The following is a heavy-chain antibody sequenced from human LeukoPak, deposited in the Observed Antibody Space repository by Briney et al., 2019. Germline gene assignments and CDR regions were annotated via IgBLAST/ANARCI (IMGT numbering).Heavy chain of an antibody. CDR3: ARTVYDSSGYLDY. CDR2: ISSSSSTI. Sequence: GGPLRLSCAASGFTFSSYWMNWVRQAPGKGLEWVSYISSSSSTIYYADSVKGRFTISRDNAKNSLYLQMNSLRAEDTAVYYCARTVYDSSGYLDYWGQGTLVTVSS. V-gene: IGHV3-48*01. J-gene: IGHJ4*02. D-gene: IGHD3-22*01. CDR1: GFTFSSYW.